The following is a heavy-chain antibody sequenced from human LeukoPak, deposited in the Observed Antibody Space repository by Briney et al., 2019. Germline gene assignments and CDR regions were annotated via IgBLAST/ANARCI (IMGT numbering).Heavy chain of an antibody. CDR2: INPSGGST. Sequence: GASVKVSCKASGYTFTSYYMHWVRQAPGQGLEWMGIINPSGGSTSYAQKFQGRVTMTRDTSTSTVYMELSSLRSEDTAVYYCARGHLGYCSGGGCYVYWGQGTLVTVPS. V-gene: IGHV1-46*01. D-gene: IGHD2-15*01. J-gene: IGHJ4*02. CDR1: GYTFTSYY. CDR3: ARGHLGYCSGGGCYVY.